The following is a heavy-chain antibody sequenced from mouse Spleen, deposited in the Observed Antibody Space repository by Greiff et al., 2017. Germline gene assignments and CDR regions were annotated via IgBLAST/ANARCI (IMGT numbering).Heavy chain of an antibody. J-gene: IGHJ2*01. CDR1: GFSFNTYA. Sequence: EVKVIESGGGLVQPKGSLKLSCAASGFSFNTYAMNWVRQAPGKGLEWVARIRSKSNNYATYYADSVKDRFTISRDDSESMLYLQMNNLKTEDTAMYYCVRHTGNYWGQGTTLTVSS. CDR2: IRSKSNNYAT. V-gene: IGHV10-1*01. CDR3: VRHTGNY.